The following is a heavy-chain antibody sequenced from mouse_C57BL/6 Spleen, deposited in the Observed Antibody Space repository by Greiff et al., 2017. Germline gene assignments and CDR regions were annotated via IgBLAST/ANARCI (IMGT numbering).Heavy chain of an antibody. CDR2: IDPSDSYT. D-gene: IGHD1-2*01. CDR1: GYTFTSYW. J-gene: IGHJ2*01. Sequence: VQLQQSGAELVMPGASVKLSCKASGYTFTSYWMHWVKQRPGQGLEWIGEIDPSDSYTNYNQKFKGKSTLTVDKSSSTAYMQLSSLTSEDSAVYYCARELRRQGFDYWGQGTTLTVSS. CDR3: ARELRRQGFDY. V-gene: IGHV1-69*01.